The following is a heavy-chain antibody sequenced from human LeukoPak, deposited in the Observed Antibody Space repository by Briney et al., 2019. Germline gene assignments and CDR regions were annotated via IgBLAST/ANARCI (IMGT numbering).Heavy chain of an antibody. J-gene: IGHJ4*02. V-gene: IGHV4-39*07. Sequence: PSETLSLTCTVSGGSISSSSYYWGWIRQPPGKGLEWIGSIYYSGSTYYNPSLKSRVTISVDTSKNQFSLKLSSVTAADTAIYYCATYRQVLLPFESWGQGTLVTVSS. CDR3: ATYRQVLLPFES. CDR1: GGSISSSSYY. D-gene: IGHD2/OR15-2a*01. CDR2: IYYSGST.